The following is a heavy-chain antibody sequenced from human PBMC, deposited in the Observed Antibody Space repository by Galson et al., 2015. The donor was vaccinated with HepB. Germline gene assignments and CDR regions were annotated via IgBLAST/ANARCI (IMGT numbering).Heavy chain of an antibody. CDR3: AHTRLLSGYHYRDYYYYYMDV. J-gene: IGHJ6*03. CDR2: IYWDDDR. D-gene: IGHD3-22*01. Sequence: PALVKPTQTLTLTCTFSGFSLRTSGVGVGWIRQPPGKALEWLALIYWDDDRRYSPSLKSRLTIAKDTSKNQVVLTMTNMDPVDTATYYCAHTRLLSGYHYRDYYYYYMDVWGKGTTVTVSS. V-gene: IGHV2-5*02. CDR1: GFSLRTSGVG.